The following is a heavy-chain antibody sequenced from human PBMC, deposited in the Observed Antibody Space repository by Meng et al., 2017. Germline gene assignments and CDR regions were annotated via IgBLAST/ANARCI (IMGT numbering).Heavy chain of an antibody. V-gene: IGHV6-1*01. D-gene: IGHD3-10*01. J-gene: IGHJ4*02. Sequence: QVQLQQSGPGLVKPSQTLPLTCAISGDSVSSNSAAWNWIRQSPSRGLEWLGRTYYRSKWYNDYAVSVKSRITINPDTSKNQFSLQLNSVTPEDTAVYYCARGLYAFMVRGTVFDYWGQGTLVTVSS. CDR3: ARGLYAFMVRGTVFDY. CDR1: GDSVSSNSAA. CDR2: TYYRSKWYN.